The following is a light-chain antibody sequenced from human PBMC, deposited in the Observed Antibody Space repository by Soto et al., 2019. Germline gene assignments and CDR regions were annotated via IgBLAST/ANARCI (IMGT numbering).Light chain of an antibody. J-gene: IGKJ5*01. V-gene: IGKV3-11*01. CDR3: QQYNNWPPIT. Sequence: EIVLTQSPATLSLLPWDRAPISRTASQSVSSYLAWYQQKPGQAPRLLIYDIFKRPTGIPARFSGSGSGTEFTLTISSLQSEDFAVYYCQQYNNWPPITFGQGTRLEIK. CDR1: QSVSSY. CDR2: DIF.